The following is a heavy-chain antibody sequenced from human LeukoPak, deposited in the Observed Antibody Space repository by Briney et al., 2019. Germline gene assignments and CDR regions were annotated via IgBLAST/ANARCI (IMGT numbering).Heavy chain of an antibody. J-gene: IGHJ6*03. Sequence: SETLSLTCTVSGGSISSSSYYWGWIRQPPGKGLEWIGSIYYSGSTYYNPSLKSRVTISVDTSKNQFSLKLSSVTAADTAVYYCARPAREYVGATPLYYYYYMDVWGKGTTVTVSS. CDR2: IYYSGST. D-gene: IGHD1-26*01. CDR1: GGSISSSSYY. V-gene: IGHV4-39*01. CDR3: ARPAREYVGATPLYYYYYMDV.